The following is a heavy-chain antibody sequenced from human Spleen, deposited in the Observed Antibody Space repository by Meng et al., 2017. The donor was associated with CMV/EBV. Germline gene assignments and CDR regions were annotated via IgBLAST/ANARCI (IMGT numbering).Heavy chain of an antibody. CDR2: ISSSSSYI. Sequence: GGSLRLSCAASGFTFSSYSMNWVRQAPGKGLEWVSSISSSSSYIYYADSVKGRFTISRDNAKNSLYLQMNSLRAEDTAVYYCARDRHSYGPNDAFDIWGQGTMVTVSS. V-gene: IGHV3-21*01. J-gene: IGHJ3*02. CDR3: ARDRHSYGPNDAFDI. D-gene: IGHD5-18*01. CDR1: GFTFSSYS.